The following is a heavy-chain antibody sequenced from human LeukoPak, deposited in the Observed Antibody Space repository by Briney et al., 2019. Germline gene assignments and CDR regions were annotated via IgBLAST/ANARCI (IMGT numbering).Heavy chain of an antibody. V-gene: IGHV3-64D*09. J-gene: IGHJ3*02. CDR1: GFTFSMYA. CDR2: ISTNGGST. Sequence: GSPRLSCSASGFTFSMYAMHWVRQAPGGRLEYVSGISTNGGSTYYADSLKGRSTISRDNSKNTVYLQMSSLRTEDTAVFYCVKARNENSYFYDAFDMWGQGTMVTVSS. CDR3: VKARNENSYFYDAFDM. D-gene: IGHD5-18*01.